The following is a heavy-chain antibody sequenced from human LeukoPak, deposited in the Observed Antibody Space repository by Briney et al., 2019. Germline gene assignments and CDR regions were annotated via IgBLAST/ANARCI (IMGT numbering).Heavy chain of an antibody. CDR1: GFTFSHYA. CDR3: AKYLTARGPPYALDV. CDR2: ITVSGGTT. J-gene: IGHJ6*02. D-gene: IGHD1-14*01. V-gene: IGHV3-23*01. Sequence: PGRSLRLSCAASGFTFSHYAMQWVRQAPGKGLEWVSGITVSGGTTYYTDSVKGRFTISRDNSKNTLYLQMNSLRAEDSAVYYCAKYLTARGPPYALDVWGQGTTVTVSS.